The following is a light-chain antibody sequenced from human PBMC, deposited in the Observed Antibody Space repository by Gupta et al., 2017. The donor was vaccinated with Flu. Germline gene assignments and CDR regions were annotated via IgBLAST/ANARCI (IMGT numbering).Light chain of an antibody. J-gene: IGKJ1*01. CDR1: QSVSSN. V-gene: IGKV3-15*01. CDR3: QQFNNCPRT. CDR2: GAS. Sequence: DICMTQSPATPSVPPGERATLSCRASQSVSSNLAWYQQKPGQAPKLLIYGASTMATGIPARFSGSGSGTEFTLTISSLQAEDFAIYYCQQFNNCPRTFGQGTKVEIK.